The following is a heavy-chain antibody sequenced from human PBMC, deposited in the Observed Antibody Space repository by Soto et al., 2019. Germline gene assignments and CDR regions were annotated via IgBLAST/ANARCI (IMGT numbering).Heavy chain of an antibody. CDR1: GFTFSSYW. V-gene: IGHV3-7*01. D-gene: IGHD1-26*01. CDR3: ARDIGELRG. J-gene: IGHJ4*02. CDR2: IMQDGSEK. Sequence: EVQLVESGGGLVQPGGSLRLSCAASGFTFSSYWMSWVRQAPGKGVGWVANIMQDGSEKYYGASVKGRCTNTKDNAKNTMYLQMNSLRAEDTAVYYCARDIGELRGWGQGTLGTVSS.